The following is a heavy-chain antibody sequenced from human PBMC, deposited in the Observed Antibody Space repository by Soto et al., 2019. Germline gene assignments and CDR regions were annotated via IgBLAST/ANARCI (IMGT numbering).Heavy chain of an antibody. Sequence: GGSLRLSCAASGFTFSSYWMSWVRQAPGKGLEWVANMKEDGSEKYYLDSVKGRFTISRDNTRNSVYVQMTSLRAQDTAVYYCARDVYHGGDSDFWGQGGLVTVSP. V-gene: IGHV3-7*01. CDR3: ARDVYHGGDSDF. J-gene: IGHJ4*02. CDR1: GFTFSSYW. D-gene: IGHD2-21*02. CDR2: MKEDGSEK.